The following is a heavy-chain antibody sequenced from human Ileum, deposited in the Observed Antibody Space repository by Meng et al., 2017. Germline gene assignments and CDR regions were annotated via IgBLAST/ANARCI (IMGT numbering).Heavy chain of an antibody. CDR1: VGSIRSSNW. V-gene: IGHV4-4*02. CDR2: IFHTGST. Sequence: GHLQESGPGLVEPSGTLSLTCVVSVGSIRSSNWWNWVRQPPGKGLEWIGEIFHTGSTNYNPSLKSRVTISADKSKNQFSLNLSSVTAADTAVYYCATNKNKKIDYWGQGTLVTVSS. CDR3: ATNKNKKIDY. J-gene: IGHJ4*02. D-gene: IGHD2/OR15-2a*01.